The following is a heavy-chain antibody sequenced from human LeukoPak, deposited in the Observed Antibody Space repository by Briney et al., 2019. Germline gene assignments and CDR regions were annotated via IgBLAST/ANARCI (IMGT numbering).Heavy chain of an antibody. J-gene: IGHJ4*02. CDR2: IAWNSGNT. D-gene: IGHD3-10*01. V-gene: IGHV3-9*01. Sequence: GRSLRLSCAASGFTFDNYAMHWVRQAPGKGLEWVSGIAWNSGNTGFADSVKGRFTISRDNAENSLYLQMNSLTPEDTAFYFCAKDMKSYGSASSYNPWGPFDSWGQGTLVTVSS. CDR3: AKDMKSYGSASSYNPWGPFDS. CDR1: GFTFDNYA.